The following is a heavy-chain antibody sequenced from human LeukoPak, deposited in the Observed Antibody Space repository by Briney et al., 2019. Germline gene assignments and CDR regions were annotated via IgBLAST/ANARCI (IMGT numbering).Heavy chain of an antibody. CDR2: ISTDGSFT. Sequence: GGSLRLSCAASGFTFSNYLMHWVRQTPGKGLVWISRISTDGSFTYYADSVKGRFTISRDNSKNTLYLQMNSLRAEDTAVYYCARGKYDFWSGYYHGEFDYWGQGTLVTVSS. J-gene: IGHJ4*02. CDR3: ARGKYDFWSGYYHGEFDY. CDR1: GFTFSNYL. D-gene: IGHD3-3*01. V-gene: IGHV3-74*01.